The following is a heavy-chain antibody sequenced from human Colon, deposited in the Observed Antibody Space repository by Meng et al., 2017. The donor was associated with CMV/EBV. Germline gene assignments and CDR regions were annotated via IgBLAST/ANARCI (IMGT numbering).Heavy chain of an antibody. CDR3: ARVKPGIGIVGATSFDY. J-gene: IGHJ4*02. CDR1: GFTVSSNY. D-gene: IGHD1-26*01. Sequence: GESLKISCAASGFTVSSNYMSWVRQAPGKGLVWVSRINSDGSSTSYADSVKGRFTISRDNAKNTLYLQMNSLRAEDTAVYYCARVKPGIGIVGATSFDYWGQGTLVTVSS. V-gene: IGHV3-74*01. CDR2: INSDGSST.